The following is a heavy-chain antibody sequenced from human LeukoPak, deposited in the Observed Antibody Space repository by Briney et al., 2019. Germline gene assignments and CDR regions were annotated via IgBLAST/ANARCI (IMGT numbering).Heavy chain of an antibody. CDR3: AKAPLGITMIVMYFDY. CDR1: GFTFSSYT. V-gene: IGHV3-23*01. CDR2: ISGSGGST. Sequence: PGGSLRLSCAASGFTFSSYTMNWVRQPPGKRLEWVSAISGSGGSTYYADSVKGRFTISRDNSKNTLYLQMNSLRAEDTAVYYCAKAPLGITMIVMYFDYWGQGTLVTVSS. D-gene: IGHD3-22*01. J-gene: IGHJ4*02.